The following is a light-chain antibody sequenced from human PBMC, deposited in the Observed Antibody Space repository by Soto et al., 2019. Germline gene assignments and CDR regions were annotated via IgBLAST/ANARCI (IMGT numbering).Light chain of an antibody. CDR3: QQYKTYPLT. CDR1: QSLSIW. V-gene: IGKV1-5*03. J-gene: IGKJ4*01. Sequence: DIQMPQPPSTLSSSVGDRVTITFRASQSLSIWVAWYQQKPGKAPKLLIYKASSLEGGVPSRFSGSGSGTEFNITISSLQPDDFATYYCQQYKTYPLTFGGGTTVDIK. CDR2: KAS.